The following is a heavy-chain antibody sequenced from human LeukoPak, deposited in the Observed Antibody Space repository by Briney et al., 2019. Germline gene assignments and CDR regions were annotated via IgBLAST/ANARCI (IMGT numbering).Heavy chain of an antibody. V-gene: IGHV5-51*01. CDR3: ARAYSSTWKAFDI. D-gene: IGHD6-13*01. J-gene: IGHJ3*02. CDR2: IYPGDFDT. Sequence: GESLKISCKGSGYSFTSYWIGWVRQMPGKGLEWMGIIYPGDFDTRYSPSFQGQVTISADKSISTAYLQWSSLKASDTAIYYCARAYSSTWKAFDIWGQGTMVTVSS. CDR1: GYSFTSYW.